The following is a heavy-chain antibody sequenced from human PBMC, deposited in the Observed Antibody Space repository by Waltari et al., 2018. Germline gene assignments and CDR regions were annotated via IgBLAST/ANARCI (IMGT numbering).Heavy chain of an antibody. CDR1: GGSISSYY. CDR2: IYYSVSP. CDR3: ARRVAAAGTNYYYYYYMDV. Sequence: QVQLQASGPGLVKPSETLSLTCTVSGGSISSYYWSWIRQPPGKGLEWIGYIYYSVSPNYSPSLKSRVTISVYTSKNQFSLKLSSVTAADTAVYYCARRVAAAGTNYYYYYYMDVWGKGTTVTISS. J-gene: IGHJ6*03. V-gene: IGHV4-59*08. D-gene: IGHD6-13*01.